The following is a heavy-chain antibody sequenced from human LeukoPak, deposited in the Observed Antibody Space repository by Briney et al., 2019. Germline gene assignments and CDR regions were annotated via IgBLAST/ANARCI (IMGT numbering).Heavy chain of an antibody. CDR3: ARATSPIAYDWNS. Sequence: ASVNVSCKASGYSFTNYKIHWLRQAPGQGLQWLGIIDPSGPSVTYAQIFKGRLIVTRDTSTSTVYMQLSSLRSEDSAMYYCARATSPIAYDWNSWGQGTLVTVSS. D-gene: IGHD5-12*01. V-gene: IGHV1-46*01. CDR1: GYSFTNYK. J-gene: IGHJ4*02. CDR2: IDPSGPSV.